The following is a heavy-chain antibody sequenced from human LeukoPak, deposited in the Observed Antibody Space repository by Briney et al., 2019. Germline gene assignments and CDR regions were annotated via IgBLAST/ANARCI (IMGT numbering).Heavy chain of an antibody. CDR2: IYYSGST. Sequence: PGGSLRLSCAASGFTFSSYSMNWVRQPPGKGLEWIGSIYYSGSTYYNPSLKSRVTISVDTSKHQFSLKLSSVTAADTAVYYCARHRLDTAMVTYWFDPWGQGTLVTVSS. CDR1: GFTFSSYSMN. V-gene: IGHV4-39*01. J-gene: IGHJ5*02. D-gene: IGHD5-18*01. CDR3: ARHRLDTAMVTYWFDP.